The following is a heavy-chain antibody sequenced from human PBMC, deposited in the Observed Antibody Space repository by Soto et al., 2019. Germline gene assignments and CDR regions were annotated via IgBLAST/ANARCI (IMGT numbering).Heavy chain of an antibody. CDR2: ISSQGTNK. Sequence: QVQLVQSGGGVVQPGRSLRPSCAASGFSFSTYDMHWVRQAPDKGLELVAVISSQGTNKYYADSVKGRFTISRDNSENILYLQMNSLRADDTAVYYCYHFWREHWGQGTLVNVSS. V-gene: IGHV3-30*04. CDR3: YHFWREH. J-gene: IGHJ4*02. D-gene: IGHD3-3*01. CDR1: GFSFSTYD.